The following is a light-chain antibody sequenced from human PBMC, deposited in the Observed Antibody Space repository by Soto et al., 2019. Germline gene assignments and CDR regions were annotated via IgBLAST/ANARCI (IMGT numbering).Light chain of an antibody. CDR3: NSFTTTSTDV. CDR1: SSDVGHSKY. V-gene: IGLV2-14*01. CDR2: EVT. Sequence: QSVLTQPASVSGSPGQSITISCTGTSSDVGHSKYVSWYQQHPGKAPKLIIYEVTNRPSGVSSRFSGSKSGNTASLTISGLQADDEADYYCNSFTTTSTDVFGTGTKLTVL. J-gene: IGLJ1*01.